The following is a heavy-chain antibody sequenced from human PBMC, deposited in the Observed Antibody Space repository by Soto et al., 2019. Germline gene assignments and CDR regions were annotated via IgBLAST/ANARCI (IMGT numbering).Heavy chain of an antibody. D-gene: IGHD2-15*01. Sequence: PGGSLRLSCAASGFTFSSYSMNWVRQAPGKGLEWVSSISSSSSYIYYADSVKGRFTISRDNAKNSLYLQMNSLRAEDTAVYYCPRDLGAVVAPTLDWFDPWGQGTLVTVSS. CDR3: PRDLGAVVAPTLDWFDP. CDR1: GFTFSSYS. J-gene: IGHJ5*02. CDR2: ISSSSSYI. V-gene: IGHV3-21*01.